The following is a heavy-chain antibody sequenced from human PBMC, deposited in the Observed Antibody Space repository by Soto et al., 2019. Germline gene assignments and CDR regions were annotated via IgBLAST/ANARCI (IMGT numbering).Heavy chain of an antibody. CDR1: GYKFINHY. J-gene: IGHJ4*02. V-gene: IGHV1-46*01. D-gene: IGHD3-16*01. CDR3: ARDSSASATSYAFDY. Sequence: ASVKVSCKASGYKFINHYIHWVRQAPGVGLGWMGIINPNGGGTDYAQKFQGRVTMTTDTYASTVHMELSSLRSEDTAVYFCARDSSASATSYAFDYWGQGTLVTVSS. CDR2: INPNGGGT.